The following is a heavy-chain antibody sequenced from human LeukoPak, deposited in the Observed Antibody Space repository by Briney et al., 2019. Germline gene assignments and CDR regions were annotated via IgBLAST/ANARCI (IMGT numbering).Heavy chain of an antibody. CDR3: ARAGYGGNSN. CDR2: IYYSGST. D-gene: IGHD4-23*01. CDR1: GGSISSSNW. V-gene: IGHV4-4*02. J-gene: IGHJ4*02. Sequence: PSGTLSLTCAVSGGSISSSNWWSWVRQPPGKGLEWIGYIYYSGSTNYSPSLKSRVTKSVDTSKNQFSLKLSSVTAADTAVYYCARAGYGGNSNWGQGTLVTVSS.